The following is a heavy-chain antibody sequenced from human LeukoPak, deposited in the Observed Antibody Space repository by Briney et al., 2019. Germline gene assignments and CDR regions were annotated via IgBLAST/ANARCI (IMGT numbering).Heavy chain of an antibody. V-gene: IGHV1-69*13. CDR1: GGTFSSYA. J-gene: IGHJ4*02. D-gene: IGHD6-19*01. Sequence: GASVKVSCKASGGTFSSYAISWVRQAPGQGLEWMGGITPIFGTANYAQKFQGRVTITADESTSTAYMELSSLRSEDTAVYYCARDLGQWLVLHFDYWGQGTLVTVSS. CDR2: ITPIFGTA. CDR3: ARDLGQWLVLHFDY.